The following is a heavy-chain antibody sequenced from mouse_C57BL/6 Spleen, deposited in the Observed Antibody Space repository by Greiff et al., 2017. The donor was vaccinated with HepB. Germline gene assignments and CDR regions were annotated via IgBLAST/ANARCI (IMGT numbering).Heavy chain of an antibody. Sequence: EVQRVESEGGLVQPGSSMKLSCTASGFTFSDYYMAWVRQVPEKGLEWVANINYDGSSTYYLDSLKSRFIISRDNAKNILYLQMSSLKSEDTATYYCARGLRGYAMDYWGQGTSVTVSS. J-gene: IGHJ4*01. D-gene: IGHD1-1*01. CDR3: ARGLRGYAMDY. V-gene: IGHV5-16*01. CDR1: GFTFSDYY. CDR2: INYDGSST.